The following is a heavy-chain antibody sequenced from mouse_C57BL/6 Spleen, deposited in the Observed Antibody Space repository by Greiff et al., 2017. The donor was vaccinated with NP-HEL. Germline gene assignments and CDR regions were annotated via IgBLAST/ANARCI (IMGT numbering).Heavy chain of an antibody. J-gene: IGHJ4*01. Sequence: EVQLQQSGPELVKPGASVKMSCKASGYTFTDYNMNWVKQSHGKSLEGIGYINPNNGGTSYNQKFKGKATLSVNNSSSTAYMELRSLTSEDSAVYYCATYYGSSYRYAMDYWGQGTSVTVSS. CDR3: ATYYGSSYRYAMDY. CDR2: INPNNGGT. CDR1: GYTFTDYN. D-gene: IGHD1-1*01. V-gene: IGHV1-22*01.